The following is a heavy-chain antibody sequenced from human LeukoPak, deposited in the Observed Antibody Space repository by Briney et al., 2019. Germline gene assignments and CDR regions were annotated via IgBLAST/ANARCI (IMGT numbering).Heavy chain of an antibody. CDR3: AKRGVVIRVILVGFHKEAYYFDS. V-gene: IGHV3-23*01. CDR2: ISGSGGGT. J-gene: IGHJ4*02. CDR1: GITLSNYA. D-gene: IGHD3-22*01. Sequence: GGSLRLSCAVSGITLSNYAMTWVRQAPGKGLEWVAGISGSGGGTNYADSVKGRFAISRDNYKNTLYLQMNSLGAEDTAVYFCAKRGVVIRVILVGFHKEAYYFDSWGQGALVTVSS.